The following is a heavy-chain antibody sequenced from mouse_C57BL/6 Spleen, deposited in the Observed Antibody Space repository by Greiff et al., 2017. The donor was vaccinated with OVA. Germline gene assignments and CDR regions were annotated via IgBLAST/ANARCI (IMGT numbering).Heavy chain of an antibody. Sequence: QVQLQQPGAELVKPGASVKLSCKASGYTFTSYWMHWVKQRPGRGLEWIGRIDPNSGGTKYNEKFKSKATLTVDKPSSTAYMQLSSLTSEDSAVXYCAGNGPYNYDGGGYAMDHWGQGTSVTVSS. V-gene: IGHV1-72*01. CDR3: AGNGPYNYDGGGYAMDH. D-gene: IGHD2-12*01. J-gene: IGHJ4*01. CDR1: GYTFTSYW. CDR2: IDPNSGGT.